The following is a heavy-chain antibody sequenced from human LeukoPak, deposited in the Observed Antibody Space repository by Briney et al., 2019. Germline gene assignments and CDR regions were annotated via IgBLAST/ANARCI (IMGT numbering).Heavy chain of an antibody. CDR2: IYYTGTT. D-gene: IGHD3-16*01. CDR3: ARDPAGGGGFFDY. Sequence: PSETLSLTCPVSGGSISGFYWNWIRQPPGKGLEWIGYIYYTGTTNYNPANPSLTSRVTISVDTSNNQFSLKLSSVTAADTAVYYCARDPAGGGGFFDYWGQGALVTVSS. J-gene: IGHJ4*02. CDR1: GGSISGFY. V-gene: IGHV4-59*01.